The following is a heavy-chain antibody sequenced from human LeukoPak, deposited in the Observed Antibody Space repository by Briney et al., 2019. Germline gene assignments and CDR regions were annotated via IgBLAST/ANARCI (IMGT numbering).Heavy chain of an antibody. CDR3: AKGHLLWGLYYFDY. Sequence: PGGSLRLSCAASGFHFSSYAMSWVRQAPGKALEGVSAISGSGGSTYYADPVKGQFTISRDNSKNTLYLQMTSLRAQDTAVYYCAKGHLLWGLYYFDYWGQGTLVTVSS. CDR1: GFHFSSYA. CDR2: ISGSGGST. V-gene: IGHV3-23*01. J-gene: IGHJ4*02. D-gene: IGHD2-21*01.